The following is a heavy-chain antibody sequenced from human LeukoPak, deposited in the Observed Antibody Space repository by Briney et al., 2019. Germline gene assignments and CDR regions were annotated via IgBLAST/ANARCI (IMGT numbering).Heavy chain of an antibody. Sequence: GGSLRLSCVASEFTFFGYGMQWVRQAPGKGLVWVSRIFTDGSTTSYADSVKGRFTISRDNAKNTLYLEMKSLRVEDTAVYYCARELPREVTLDYWGQGTLVTVSP. V-gene: IGHV3-74*01. CDR3: ARELPREVTLDY. CDR2: IFTDGSTT. D-gene: IGHD2-21*02. CDR1: EFTFFGYG. J-gene: IGHJ4*01.